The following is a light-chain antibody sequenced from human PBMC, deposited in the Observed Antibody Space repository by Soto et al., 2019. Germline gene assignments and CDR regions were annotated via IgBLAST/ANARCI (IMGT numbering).Light chain of an antibody. CDR2: DAS. Sequence: ESVFIQSRAPLSLSPGERCTLSCMALQSVHSYLDWFEQKPGKAPRLLIYDASNRATGIPARFSGSGSGTEFTLTISSLQSEDFEVYYCQQYFNSPRTFGQGTKVDIK. CDR3: QQYFNSPRT. CDR1: QSVHSY. V-gene: IGKV3-11*01. J-gene: IGKJ1*01.